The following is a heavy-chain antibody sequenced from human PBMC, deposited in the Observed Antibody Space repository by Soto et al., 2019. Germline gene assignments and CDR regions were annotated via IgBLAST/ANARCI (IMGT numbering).Heavy chain of an antibody. D-gene: IGHD2-15*01. CDR1: GYTFTSYP. CDR3: AREPLCGGKCYLNYFDP. Sequence: ASVKVSCKASGYTFTSYPIHWVHQAPGQGLEWMGWINIGNGNTQYSQNFQGRVTITRDTSATTAYMELSSLRSEDTAVYYCAREPLCGGKCYLNYFDPWGQGTLVTVSS. J-gene: IGHJ5*02. CDR2: INIGNGNT. V-gene: IGHV1-3*04.